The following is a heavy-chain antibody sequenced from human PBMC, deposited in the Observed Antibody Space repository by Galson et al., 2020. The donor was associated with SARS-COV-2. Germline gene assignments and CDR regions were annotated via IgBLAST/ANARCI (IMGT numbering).Heavy chain of an antibody. V-gene: IGHV3-15*01. D-gene: IGHD4-4*01. J-gene: IGHJ6*02. Sequence: GGSLRLSCAASGFTFSNAWMSWVRQAPGKGLEWVGRIKSKTDGGTTDYAAPVKGRFTISRDDSKNTLYLQMNSLKTEDTAVYYCTTDLLNDYNMYYYYYGMDVWGQGTTVTVSS. CDR1: GFTFSNAW. CDR2: IKSKTDGGTT. CDR3: TTDLLNDYNMYYYYYGMDV.